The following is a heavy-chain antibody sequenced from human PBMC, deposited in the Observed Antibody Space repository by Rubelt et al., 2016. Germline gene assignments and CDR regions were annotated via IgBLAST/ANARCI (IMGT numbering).Heavy chain of an antibody. CDR2: INHSGST. CDR1: GGSFSGYY. D-gene: IGHD3-9*01. Sequence: QVQLQQWGAGLLKPSETLSLTCAVYGGSFSGYYWSWIRQPPGKGLEWIGEINHSGSTNYNPSLKSRVTISVDTSKNQFSLKLSSVTAADTAVYYCARGYDTAAWGYWGQGTLVTVSS. V-gene: IGHV4-34*01. J-gene: IGHJ4*02. CDR3: ARGYDTAAWGY.